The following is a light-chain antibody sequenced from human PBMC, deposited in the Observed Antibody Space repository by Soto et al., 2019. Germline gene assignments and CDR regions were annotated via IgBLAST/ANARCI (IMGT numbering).Light chain of an antibody. V-gene: IGKV3D-15*01. CDR3: QQYNTWPPPSES. J-gene: IGKJ3*01. CDR2: GAS. Sequence: EIVMTQSPAILSVSPGERATLSCRASQTVAKNLAWYQQTPGQPPRLLIYGASTRATGVPARFSGSGSGTEFTLTISSLQSEDFAIYYCQQYNTWPPPSESVGPGTKVDIK. CDR1: QTVAKN.